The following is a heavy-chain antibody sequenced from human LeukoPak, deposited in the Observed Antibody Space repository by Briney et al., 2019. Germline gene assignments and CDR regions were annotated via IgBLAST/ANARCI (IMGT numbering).Heavy chain of an antibody. CDR1: GYNFFGNY. D-gene: IGHD2-15*01. V-gene: IGHV1-2*02. J-gene: IGHJ5*02. Sequence: ASVKVSCKASGYNFFGNYIHWVRQALGQGPEWMGWINPSSGRATYAQKFVGRVTLTRDTSITTAYMELGSLTSDDTAVYYCARDSIVIVAIINPCFDTWGQGTHVTVSS. CDR2: INPSSGRA. CDR3: ARDSIVIVAIINPCFDT.